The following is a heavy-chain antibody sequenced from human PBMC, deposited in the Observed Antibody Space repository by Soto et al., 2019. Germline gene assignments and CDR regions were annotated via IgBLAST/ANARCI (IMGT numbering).Heavy chain of an antibody. CDR2: IIPIFGTA. CDR1: GGTFSSYA. D-gene: IGHD3-10*01. CDR3: ARDRRLLGMTMVRGPSLDGYYYYYGMDV. V-gene: IGHV1-69*13. Sequence: SVKVSCKASGGTFSSYAISWVRQAPGQGLEWMGGIIPIFGTANYAQKFQGRVTITADESTSTAYMELSSLRSEDTAVYYCARDRRLLGMTMVRGPSLDGYYYYYGMDVWGQGTTVTVSS. J-gene: IGHJ6*02.